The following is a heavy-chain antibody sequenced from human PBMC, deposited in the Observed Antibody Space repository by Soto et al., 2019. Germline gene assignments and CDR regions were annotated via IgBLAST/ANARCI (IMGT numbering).Heavy chain of an antibody. CDR3: ARGGTPTHYYYYYGMDV. D-gene: IGHD1-26*01. J-gene: IGHJ6*02. CDR2: TYYRSKWYN. Sequence: PSQTLSLTCDISGDRVSSNIAAWNWIQQSPSRGLEWLGRTYYRSKWYNDYAVSVKSRITINPDTSKNQFSLQLNSVTPEDTAVYYCARGGTPTHYYYYYGMDVWGQGTTVTVSS. V-gene: IGHV6-1*01. CDR1: GDRVSSNIAA.